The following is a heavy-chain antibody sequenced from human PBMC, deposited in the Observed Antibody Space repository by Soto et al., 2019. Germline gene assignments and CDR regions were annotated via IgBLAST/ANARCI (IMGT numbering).Heavy chain of an antibody. V-gene: IGHV3-21*01. Sequence: VGSLRLSCAASGFTFSSYSMNWVRQAPGKGLEWVSSISSSSSYIYYADSVKGRFTISRDNAKNSLYLQMNSLRAEDTAVYYCARNGIAARRTNRFDPWGQGTLVTVSS. CDR2: ISSSSSYI. J-gene: IGHJ5*02. D-gene: IGHD6-6*01. CDR1: GFTFSSYS. CDR3: ARNGIAARRTNRFDP.